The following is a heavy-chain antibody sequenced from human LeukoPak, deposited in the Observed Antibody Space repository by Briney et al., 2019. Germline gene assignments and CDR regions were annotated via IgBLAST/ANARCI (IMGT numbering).Heavy chain of an antibody. V-gene: IGHV3-11*06. Sequence: GGSLRLSCAASGFTFSNYYMSWIRQAPGKGLEWVSYISSSTTYTYYADSVKGRFTISRDNAKDSLDLQMSSLRVEDTAVYYCARHASRDPDYGLHVWGKGTTVTVSS. CDR3: ARHASRDPDYGLHV. CDR1: GFTFSNYY. J-gene: IGHJ6*04. CDR2: ISSSTTYT.